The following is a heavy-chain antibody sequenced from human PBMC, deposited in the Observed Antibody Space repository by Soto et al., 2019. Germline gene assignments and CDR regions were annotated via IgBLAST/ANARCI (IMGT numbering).Heavy chain of an antibody. Sequence: GGSMRLSCAASGFTFSSYAMSWVRQAPGKGLEWVSAISGSGGSTYYADSVKGRFTISRDNSKNTLYLQMNSLRAEDTAVYYCAKDYYGSGRGLFDPWGQGTLVTVSS. D-gene: IGHD3-10*01. CDR1: GFTFSSYA. J-gene: IGHJ5*02. CDR2: ISGSGGST. V-gene: IGHV3-23*01. CDR3: AKDYYGSGRGLFDP.